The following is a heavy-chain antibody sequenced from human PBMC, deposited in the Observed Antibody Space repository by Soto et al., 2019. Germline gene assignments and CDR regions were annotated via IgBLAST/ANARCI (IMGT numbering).Heavy chain of an antibody. D-gene: IGHD3-22*01. CDR3: ARYPTGLLPTFDY. J-gene: IGHJ4*02. CDR2: IYYIGST. Sequence: QVQLQESGPGLVKPSQTLSLTCTVSGGSISSGGYYWSWIRQHPGKGLEWIGYIYYIGSTYSNPSLKSRVTISVDTSKNQFSLKLSSVTAADTAVYYCARYPTGLLPTFDYWGQGTLVTVSS. CDR1: GGSISSGGYY. V-gene: IGHV4-31*03.